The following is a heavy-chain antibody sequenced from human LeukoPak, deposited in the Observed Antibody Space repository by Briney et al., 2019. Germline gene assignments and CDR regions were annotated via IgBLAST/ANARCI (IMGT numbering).Heavy chain of an antibody. V-gene: IGHV1-18*01. Sequence: ASVKVSCKTSGYTFTNYGLSWVRQAPGQGLEWMGWISAYNGHTKYAQKLQGRVTMTTDTSTSTAYMELRSLRSDDTAVYYCARSVTTVVTPIYYYYYMDVWGKGTTVTISS. CDR2: ISAYNGHT. J-gene: IGHJ6*03. CDR3: ARSVTTVVTPIYYYYYMDV. CDR1: GYTFTNYG. D-gene: IGHD4-23*01.